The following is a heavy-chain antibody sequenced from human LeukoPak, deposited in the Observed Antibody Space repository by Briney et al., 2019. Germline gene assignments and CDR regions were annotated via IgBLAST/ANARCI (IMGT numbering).Heavy chain of an antibody. CDR3: ARHRPLLWFGESPGFDY. Sequence: SETLSLTCTVSGGSISSSSYYWGWIRQPPGKGLEWIGSNYYSGSTYYNPALKSRVTIYVDTSKNQFSLKLSSVTAADTAVYYCARHRPLLWFGESPGFDYWGQGTLVTVSS. CDR2: NYYSGST. J-gene: IGHJ4*02. D-gene: IGHD3-10*01. CDR1: GGSISSSSYY. V-gene: IGHV4-39*01.